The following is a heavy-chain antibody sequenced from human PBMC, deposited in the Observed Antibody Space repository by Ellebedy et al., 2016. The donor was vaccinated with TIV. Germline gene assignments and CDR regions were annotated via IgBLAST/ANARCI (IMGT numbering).Heavy chain of an antibody. D-gene: IGHD3-10*01. Sequence: MPSETLSLTCTVPGYSISSGYYWGWIRQPPGKGLEWIGSIYYSGNTNYKSTLKSRVTISVDTSKNQFSLKLSSVTAADTAVYYCARNYGSGSHAFDIWGQGTMVTVSS. CDR2: IYYSGNT. CDR3: ARNYGSGSHAFDI. V-gene: IGHV4-38-2*02. CDR1: GYSISSGYY. J-gene: IGHJ3*02.